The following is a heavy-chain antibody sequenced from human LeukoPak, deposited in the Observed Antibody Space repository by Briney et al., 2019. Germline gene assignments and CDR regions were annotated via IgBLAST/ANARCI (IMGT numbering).Heavy chain of an antibody. CDR1: GFTFSIYA. CDR3: ARGVRGYSLGPDY. D-gene: IGHD5-18*01. Sequence: GGSLRLSCAASGFTFSIYAMPWVRQAPGKGLEYVSAISSNGGSTYYANSVKGRFTISRDNSKNTLYLQMGSLRAEDMAVYYCARGVRGYSLGPDYWGQGTLVTVSS. CDR2: ISSNGGST. V-gene: IGHV3-64*01. J-gene: IGHJ4*02.